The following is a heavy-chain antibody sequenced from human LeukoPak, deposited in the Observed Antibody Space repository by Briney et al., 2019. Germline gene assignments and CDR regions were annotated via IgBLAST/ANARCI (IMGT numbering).Heavy chain of an antibody. CDR2: IYYSGST. CDR3: AREVARRLDY. CDR1: GGSISSGGYY. Sequence: SQTLSLTCTVSGGSISSGGYYWSWIRQHPGKGLEWIGYIYYSGSTNYNPSLKSRVTMSVDTSKNQFSLKLSSVTAADTAVYYCAREVARRLDYWGQGTLVTVSS. J-gene: IGHJ4*02. V-gene: IGHV4-31*03. D-gene: IGHD2-15*01.